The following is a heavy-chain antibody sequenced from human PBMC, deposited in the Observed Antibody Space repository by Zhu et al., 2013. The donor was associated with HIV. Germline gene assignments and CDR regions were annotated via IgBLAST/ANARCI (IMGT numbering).Heavy chain of an antibody. Sequence: QVQLVQSGAEVKKPGASVKVSCKASGYTFTSYDINWVRQATGQGLEWMGWMNPNSGNTGYAQKFQGRVTMTRNTSISTAYMELSSLRSEDTAVYYCASPTPTILLVVPTTAYEGTGRRGPGRETRYRFDP. CDR3: ASPTPTILLVVPTTAYEGTGRRGPGRETRYRFDP. V-gene: IGHV1-8*01. D-gene: IGHD2-2*01. J-gene: IGHJ5*02. CDR1: GYTFTSYD. CDR2: MNPNSGNT.